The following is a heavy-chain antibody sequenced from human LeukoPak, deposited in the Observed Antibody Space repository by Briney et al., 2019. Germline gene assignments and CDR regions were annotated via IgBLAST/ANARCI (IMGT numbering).Heavy chain of an antibody. Sequence: SETLSLTCTVSGGSISSGGYYWSWIRQPPGKGLEWIGYIYHSGSTYYNPSLKSRVTISVDRSKNQFSLKLSSVTAADTAVYYCARAVTTFHFDYWGQGTLVTVSS. V-gene: IGHV4-30-2*01. CDR1: GGSISSGGYY. CDR3: ARAVTTFHFDY. J-gene: IGHJ4*02. D-gene: IGHD4-17*01. CDR2: IYHSGST.